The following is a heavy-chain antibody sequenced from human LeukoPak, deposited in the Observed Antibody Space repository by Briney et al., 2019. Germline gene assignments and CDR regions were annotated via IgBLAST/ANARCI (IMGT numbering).Heavy chain of an antibody. CDR3: VRGGSTHFQH. CDR1: GFTFSSYW. Sequence: GGSLRLSCAASGFTFSSYWMHWVRQAPGKGLVWVSRINSDGRSTIYADSVKGRFTISRDNAENTPYLQMNSLRAEDTAVYYCVRGGSTHFQHWGQGTLVTVSS. J-gene: IGHJ1*01. CDR2: INSDGRST. V-gene: IGHV3-74*01. D-gene: IGHD3-16*01.